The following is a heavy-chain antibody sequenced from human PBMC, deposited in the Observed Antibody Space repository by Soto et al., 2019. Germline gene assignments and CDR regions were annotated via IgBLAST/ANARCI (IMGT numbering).Heavy chain of an antibody. V-gene: IGHV3-30*18. J-gene: IGHJ6*02. Sequence: QVQLVESGGGVVQPGRSLRLSCAASGFTFSSYGMHWVRQAPGKGLEWVAVISYDGSNKYYADSVKGRFTISRDNSKNTLYLQMNSLRAEDTAVYYCAKDLTVTVYYYYGMDVCGQGTTVTVSS. CDR1: GFTFSSYG. CDR3: AKDLTVTVYYYYGMDV. CDR2: ISYDGSNK. D-gene: IGHD4-17*01.